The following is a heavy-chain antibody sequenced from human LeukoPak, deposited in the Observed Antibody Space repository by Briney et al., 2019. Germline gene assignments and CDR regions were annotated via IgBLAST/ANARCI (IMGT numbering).Heavy chain of an antibody. CDR3: AVTYYDILTGYFSGMDV. V-gene: IGHV4-59*08. CDR2: IYYSGST. D-gene: IGHD3-9*01. Sequence: SETLSLTCTVSGGSISSYYWSWIRQPPGKGLEWIGYIYYSGSTNYNPSLKSRVTISVDTSKNQFSLKLSSVTAADTAVYYCAVTYYDILTGYFSGMDVWGQGTTVTVSS. CDR1: GGSISSYY. J-gene: IGHJ6*02.